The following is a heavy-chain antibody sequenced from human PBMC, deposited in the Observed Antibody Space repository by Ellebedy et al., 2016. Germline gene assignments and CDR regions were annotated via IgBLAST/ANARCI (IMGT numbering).Heavy chain of an antibody. CDR1: GDSVSSGSYY. D-gene: IGHD3-10*01. CDR2: ISHTGST. V-gene: IGHV4-61*01. CDR3: TGGQRDYYSSGTFYRGLGPLVY. Sequence: SETLSLXXNVSGDSVSSGSYYWSWIRQPPGKGLEWIGEISHTGSTTYNPSLKSRVAISVDTSKTQLSLKVTSVTAADTAIYYCTGGQRDYYSSGTFYRGLGPLVYWGPGTLVTVSS. J-gene: IGHJ4*02.